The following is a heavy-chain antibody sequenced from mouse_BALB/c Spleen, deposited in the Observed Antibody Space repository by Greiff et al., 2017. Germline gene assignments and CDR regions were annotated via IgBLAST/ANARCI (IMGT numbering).Heavy chain of an antibody. CDR3: ARHDRYDVGYWYFDV. CDR2: ISSGGSYT. J-gene: IGHJ1*01. V-gene: IGHV5-6*03. D-gene: IGHD2-14*01. Sequence: EVKLVESGGGLVKPGGSLKLSCAASGFAFSSYDMSWVRQTPEKRLEWVATISSGGSYTYYPDSVKGRFTISRDNAKNTLYLQMSSLKSEDTAMYYCARHDRYDVGYWYFDVWGAGTTVTVSS. CDR1: GFAFSSYD.